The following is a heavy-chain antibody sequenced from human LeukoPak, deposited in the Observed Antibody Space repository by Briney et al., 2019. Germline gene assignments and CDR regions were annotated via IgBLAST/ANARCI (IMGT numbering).Heavy chain of an antibody. Sequence: GGSLRLSCAASGFTFSNYGMHWVRQAPGKGLEWVAVIWYDGSNKYYADSVKGRFTISRDNSKNTLYLQMNSLRAEDTTVYYCAKNGSGPSYWGQGTLVTVSS. CDR2: IWYDGSNK. D-gene: IGHD3-10*01. CDR3: AKNGSGPSY. J-gene: IGHJ4*02. V-gene: IGHV3-33*06. CDR1: GFTFSNYG.